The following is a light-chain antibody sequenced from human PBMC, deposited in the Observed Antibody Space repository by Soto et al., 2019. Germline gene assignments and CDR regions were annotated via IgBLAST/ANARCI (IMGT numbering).Light chain of an antibody. J-gene: IGKJ4*01. CDR2: GAS. V-gene: IGKV3-20*01. CDR3: QQHGSSQT. Sequence: EIVLTQSPGTLSLSPGEIAALSCRASQSVSSTYLAWYQQKPGQAPRLLIYGASSRATGIPDRFSGSGSGTDFTLTISRLEPEDFAVYYCQQHGSSQTFGGGTKVEIK. CDR1: QSVSSTY.